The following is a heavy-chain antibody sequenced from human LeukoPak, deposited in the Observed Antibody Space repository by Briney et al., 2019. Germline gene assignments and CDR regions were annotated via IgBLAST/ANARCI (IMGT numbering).Heavy chain of an antibody. Sequence: PGGSLRLSCAASGFTFNKAWMSWVRQAPGKGLEWVGRIRSKANNYATTYAASVKGRFTISRDDSKNTAYLQMNSLKTEDTAVYYCTSGLSVLRSNNTPVDYWGQGTLVTVSS. CDR1: GFTFNKAW. CDR2: IRSKANNYAT. CDR3: TSGLSVLRSNNTPVDY. D-gene: IGHD4-17*01. J-gene: IGHJ4*02. V-gene: IGHV3-73*01.